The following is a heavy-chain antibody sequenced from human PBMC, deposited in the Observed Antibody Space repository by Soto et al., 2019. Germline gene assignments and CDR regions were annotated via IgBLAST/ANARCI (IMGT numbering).Heavy chain of an antibody. CDR3: ARGRGITVTNVYYYCYGMDV. V-gene: IGHV1-69*01. CDR2: LIPIFGTA. D-gene: IGHD4-17*01. CDR1: AATFRSYA. J-gene: IGHJ6*04. Sequence: QVQLVQSGAEVKKPGSSVKVSCKASAATFRSYAISWVRQAPGQGLEWLAGLIPIFGTANYAQKFRGRVTITADESTSTAYMERSSLRSEDTAVYDCARGRGITVTNVYYYCYGMDVWGEGTTGIVSS.